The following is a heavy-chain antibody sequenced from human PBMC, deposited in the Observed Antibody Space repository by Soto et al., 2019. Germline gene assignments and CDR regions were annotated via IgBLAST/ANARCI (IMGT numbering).Heavy chain of an antibody. CDR1: GFTFSSYA. Sequence: GGSLRLSCAASGFTFSSYAMHWVRQAPGKGLEWVAVISYDGSNKYYADSVKGRFTISRDNSKNTLYLQMNSLRAEDTAVYYCARDGIGYCSSTSCYFYGMDVWGQGTTVTVSS. J-gene: IGHJ6*02. V-gene: IGHV3-30-3*01. D-gene: IGHD2-2*01. CDR3: ARDGIGYCSSTSCYFYGMDV. CDR2: ISYDGSNK.